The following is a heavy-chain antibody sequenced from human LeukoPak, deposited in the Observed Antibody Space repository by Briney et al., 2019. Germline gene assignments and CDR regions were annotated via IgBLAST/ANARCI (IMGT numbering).Heavy chain of an antibody. Sequence: GGSLRLSCAASGFTFSSYAMHWVRQAPGKGLEYVSAISSNGGSTYYANSVKGRFTISRDNSKNTLYLQMGSLRAEDMAVYYCARSSGSYYSYFDYWGQGTLVTVSS. CDR1: GFTFSSYA. CDR2: ISSNGGST. CDR3: ARSSGSYYSYFDY. V-gene: IGHV3-64*01. D-gene: IGHD1-26*01. J-gene: IGHJ4*02.